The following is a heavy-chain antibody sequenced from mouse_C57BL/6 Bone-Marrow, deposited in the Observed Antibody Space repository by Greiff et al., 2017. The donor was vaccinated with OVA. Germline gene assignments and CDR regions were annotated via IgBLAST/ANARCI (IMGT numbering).Heavy chain of an antibody. J-gene: IGHJ1*03. Sequence: VQLQQSGAELARPGASVQMSCKASGYTFTSYTMHWVKQRPGQGLEWIGYLNPSSGYTKYNQKFKDKATLTVDKSSSQAYIQRSSLTSEDATVYYGESDINTVVGPYVWGTGTTVTVSS. CDR3: ESDINTVVGPYV. CDR2: LNPSSGYT. CDR1: GYTFTSYT. V-gene: IGHV1-4*01. D-gene: IGHD1-1*01.